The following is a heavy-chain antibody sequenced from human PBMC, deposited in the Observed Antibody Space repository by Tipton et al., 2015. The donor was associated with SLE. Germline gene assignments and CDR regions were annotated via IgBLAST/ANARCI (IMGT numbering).Heavy chain of an antibody. CDR3: ARDWGGYCSSTSCLGGFDY. V-gene: IGHV4-39*07. J-gene: IGHJ4*02. CDR2: IYYSGST. CDR1: GGSISSSSYY. Sequence: TLSLTCTVSGGSISSSSYYWGWIRQPPGKGLEWIGSIYYSGSTNYNPSLKSRVTMSVDTSKNQFSLKLSSVTAADTAVYYCARDWGGYCSSTSCLGGFDYWGQGTLVTVSS. D-gene: IGHD2-2*03.